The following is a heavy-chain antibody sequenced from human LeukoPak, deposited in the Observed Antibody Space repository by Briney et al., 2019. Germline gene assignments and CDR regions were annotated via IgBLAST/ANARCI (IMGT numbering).Heavy chain of an antibody. CDR3: VSRPGILVKGPGDY. V-gene: IGHV3-23*01. Sequence: GGSLRLSCAASGFRFSSYAMTWVRQAPGEGLEWVSSISGSGGSTYYADSVKGRFTISRDISKNTLYLQMNSLRAEDTAIYYCVSRPGILVKGPGDYWGQGTLVIVSS. D-gene: IGHD6-13*01. CDR1: GFRFSSYA. J-gene: IGHJ4*02. CDR2: ISGSGGST.